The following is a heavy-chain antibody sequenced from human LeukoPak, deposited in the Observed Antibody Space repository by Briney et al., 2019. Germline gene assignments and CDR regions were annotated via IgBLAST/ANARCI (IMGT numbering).Heavy chain of an antibody. D-gene: IGHD5-12*01. J-gene: IGHJ4*02. CDR1: GGSISSGDYY. CDR2: IHYSGST. Sequence: SETLSLTCSVSGGSISSGDYYWSWIRQHPGKGLEWIGYIHYSGSTYYNPSLKSRVSLSVSTSKNRFSLQLSSVTAADTAVYYCARVIGYDQLDYWGQGTLVTVSS. CDR3: ARVIGYDQLDY. V-gene: IGHV4-31*03.